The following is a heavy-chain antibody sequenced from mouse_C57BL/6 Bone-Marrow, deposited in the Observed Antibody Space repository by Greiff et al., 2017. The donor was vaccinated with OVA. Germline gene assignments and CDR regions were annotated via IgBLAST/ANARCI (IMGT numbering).Heavy chain of an antibody. J-gene: IGHJ1*03. CDR2: IHPNSGST. CDR3: ARRTRSYWYVDV. CDR1: GYTFTSYW. V-gene: IGHV1-64*01. Sequence: QVQLQQPGAELVKPGASVKLSCKASGYTFTSYWMHWVKQRPGQGLEWIGMIHPNSGSTNYNEKFKSKATLTVDKSSSTAYMQLSSLTSEDSAVYYCARRTRSYWYVDVWGTGTTVTVAS.